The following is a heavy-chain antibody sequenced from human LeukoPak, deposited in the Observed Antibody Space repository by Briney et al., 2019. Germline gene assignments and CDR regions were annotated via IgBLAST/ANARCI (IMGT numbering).Heavy chain of an antibody. CDR3: ASQDYGGNYDFGY. CDR1: GYSISSGYY. J-gene: IGHJ4*02. D-gene: IGHD4-23*01. CDR2: IYHSGST. V-gene: IGHV4-38-2*01. Sequence: SETLSLTCAVSGYSISSGYYWGWIRQPPGKGLEWIGSIYHSGSTYYNPSLKSRVTISVDTSKNQFSLKLSSVTAADTAVYYCASQDYGGNYDFGYWGQGTLVTVSS.